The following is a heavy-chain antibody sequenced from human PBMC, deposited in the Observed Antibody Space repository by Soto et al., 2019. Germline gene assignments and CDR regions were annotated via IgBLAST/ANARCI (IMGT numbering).Heavy chain of an antibody. CDR2: INHSGST. Sequence: QVQLQQWGAGLLKPSETLSLTCAVYGGSFSGYYWSWIRQPPGKGLEWIGEINHSGSTNYNPSLKSRVTISVDTSKNQFSLKLSSVTAADTAVYYCARGGGYSSGWYENYYYYGMDVWGQGTTVTASS. D-gene: IGHD6-19*01. J-gene: IGHJ6*02. CDR1: GGSFSGYY. CDR3: ARGGGYSSGWYENYYYYGMDV. V-gene: IGHV4-34*01.